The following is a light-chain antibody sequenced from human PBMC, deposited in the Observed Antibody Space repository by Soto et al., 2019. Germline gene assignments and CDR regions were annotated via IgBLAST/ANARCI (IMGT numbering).Light chain of an antibody. Sequence: EILLTQSPATLSLSPGERATLSCRASQSVSSYLAWYQQKPGQAPRLLIYDASNRATGIPARFSGSGSGTDLTLTISSLEPEDFAVYYCQQRSNWPTFGQGTRLEIK. CDR2: DAS. J-gene: IGKJ5*01. CDR3: QQRSNWPT. CDR1: QSVSSY. V-gene: IGKV3-11*01.